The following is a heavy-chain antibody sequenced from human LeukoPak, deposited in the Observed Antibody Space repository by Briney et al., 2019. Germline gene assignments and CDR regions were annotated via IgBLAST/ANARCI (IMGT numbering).Heavy chain of an antibody. V-gene: IGHV4-39*07. J-gene: IGHJ5*02. D-gene: IGHD6-19*01. Sequence: WVRQAPGKGLEWIGSIYYSGSTYYNPSLKSRVTISVDTSKNQFSLKLSSVTAADTAVYYCARDLGGSEWLANWFDPWGQGTLVTVSS. CDR2: IYYSGST. CDR3: ARDLGGSEWLANWFDP.